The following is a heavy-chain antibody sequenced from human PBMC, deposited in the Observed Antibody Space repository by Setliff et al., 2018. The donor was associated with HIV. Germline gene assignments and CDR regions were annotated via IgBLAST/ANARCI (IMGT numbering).Heavy chain of an antibody. D-gene: IGHD2-2*01. CDR2: VCHTGST. Sequence: SETLSLTCTVSGYSISSRYYWGWIRQPPGKGLEWIGSVCHTGSTYYNPSLKSRVTMSADTSKNQFSLKLSSVTAADTAVYYCASSPAWRSDFGLHTFDYWGQGTLVTVSS. V-gene: IGHV4-38-2*02. CDR1: GYSISSRYY. CDR3: ASSPAWRSDFGLHTFDY. J-gene: IGHJ4*02.